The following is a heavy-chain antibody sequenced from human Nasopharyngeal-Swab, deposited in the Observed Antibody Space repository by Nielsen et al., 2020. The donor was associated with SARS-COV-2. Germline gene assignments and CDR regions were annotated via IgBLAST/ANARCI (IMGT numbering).Heavy chain of an antibody. V-gene: IGHV3-64D*06. CDR3: AKDRRYYDSSGYYDY. D-gene: IGHD3-22*01. CDR2: ISSNGGST. J-gene: IGHJ4*02. Sequence: WIRQPPGMGLEYVSAISSNGGSTYYADSVKGRFTISRDNSKNTLYLQMSSLRAEDTAVYYCAKDRRYYDSSGYYDYWGQGTLVTVSS.